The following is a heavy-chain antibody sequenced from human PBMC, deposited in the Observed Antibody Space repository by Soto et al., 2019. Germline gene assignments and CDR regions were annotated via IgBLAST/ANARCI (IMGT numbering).Heavy chain of an antibody. V-gene: IGHV3-74*01. Sequence: EVQLVESGGGLAQPGGSLRLSCLTSGDTLSGHWMHWVRQSPGKGLVWVAGLNSDGTTTIYADSVKGRFTISRDNGKNTVYLQMDSLRVEDTAVYYCTGSFYYSSWGQGILVTVSS. J-gene: IGHJ5*02. CDR1: GDTLSGHW. CDR2: LNSDGTTT. D-gene: IGHD3-10*01. CDR3: TGSFYYSS.